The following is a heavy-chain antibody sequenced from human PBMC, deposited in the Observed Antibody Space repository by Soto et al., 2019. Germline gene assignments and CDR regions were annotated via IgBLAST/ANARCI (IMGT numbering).Heavy chain of an antibody. CDR2: IYYSGST. CDR3: ARGARFLEWFNENYIVF. Sequence: SETLSLTCTVSGGSISSYYWSWIRQPPGKGLEWIGHIYYSGSTNYNPSLKSRVTISVDTSKNQFSLKLSSVTAADTAVYYCARGARFLEWFNENYIVFWGPGTLVTVAS. V-gene: IGHV4-59*01. J-gene: IGHJ4*02. D-gene: IGHD3-3*01. CDR1: GGSISSYY.